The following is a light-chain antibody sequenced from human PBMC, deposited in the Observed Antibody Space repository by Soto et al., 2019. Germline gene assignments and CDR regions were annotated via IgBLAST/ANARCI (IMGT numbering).Light chain of an antibody. V-gene: IGKV3-11*01. CDR2: DVS. CDR3: QQRSNWPRT. Sequence: EIFLTQSPCTLCLSPVERATLSCRVSQNVDSNYLAWYQQKPGQAPRLLIYDVSNRATGIPARFSGSGSGTDFTLTISSLQPEDFAVYYCQQRSNWPRTFGQGTKVDIK. J-gene: IGKJ1*01. CDR1: QNVDSNY.